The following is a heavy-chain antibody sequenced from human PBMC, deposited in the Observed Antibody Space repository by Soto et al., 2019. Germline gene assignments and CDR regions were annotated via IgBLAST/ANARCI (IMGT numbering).Heavy chain of an antibody. Sequence: EVQLVESGGGLVQPGGSLRLSCAASGFTFSSYWMSWVRQAPGIGLEWVANIKEDGSEKYYVDSVKGRFTISRDNAKSSLYLQMNSLRAEDTAVYYCARDGGSRVVDYWGQASLVTVSS. CDR1: GFTFSSYW. CDR3: ARDGGSRVVDY. V-gene: IGHV3-7*05. J-gene: IGHJ4*02. CDR2: IKEDGSEK. D-gene: IGHD3-16*01.